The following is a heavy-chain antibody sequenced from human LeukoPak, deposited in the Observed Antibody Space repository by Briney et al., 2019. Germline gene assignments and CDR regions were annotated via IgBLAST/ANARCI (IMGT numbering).Heavy chain of an antibody. Sequence: PSETLSLTCAVYGGSFSGYYWSWVRQAPGKGLEWVSAISGSGGSTYYADSVKGRFTISRDNSKNTLYLQMNSLRAEDTAVYYCAATIRFLEWLFASWGQGTLVTVSS. CDR1: GGSFSGYY. CDR3: AATIRFLEWLFAS. J-gene: IGHJ4*02. CDR2: ISGSGGST. V-gene: IGHV3-23*01. D-gene: IGHD3-3*01.